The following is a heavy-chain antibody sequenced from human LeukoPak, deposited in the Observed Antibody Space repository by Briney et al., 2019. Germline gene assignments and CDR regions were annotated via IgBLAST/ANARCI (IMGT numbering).Heavy chain of an antibody. V-gene: IGHV1-69*13. Sequence: GASVKVSCKASGGTFSSYAISWVRQAPGQGLEWMGGIIPIFGTANYAQKFQGRVTITADESTSTAYMELSSLRSEDTAVYYCARAHRTTIFGVAKDNDAFDIWGQGTMVTVSS. CDR1: GGTFSSYA. CDR3: ARAHRTTIFGVAKDNDAFDI. D-gene: IGHD3-3*01. J-gene: IGHJ3*02. CDR2: IIPIFGTA.